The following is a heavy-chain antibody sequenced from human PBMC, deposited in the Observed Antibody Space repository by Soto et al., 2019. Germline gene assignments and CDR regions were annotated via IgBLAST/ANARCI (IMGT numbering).Heavy chain of an antibody. J-gene: IGHJ6*02. Sequence: QLQLQESGSGLVKPSQTLSLTCAVSGGSISSGGYSWSWIRQPPGKGLEWIGYTYHSGSTYYNPSLKIRVTISVDRSKNQLSLKLSSVTAADTAVYYCARAHYGDYGYGMDVWGQGTTVTVSS. V-gene: IGHV4-30-2*01. CDR1: GGSISSGGYS. D-gene: IGHD4-17*01. CDR2: TYHSGST. CDR3: ARAHYGDYGYGMDV.